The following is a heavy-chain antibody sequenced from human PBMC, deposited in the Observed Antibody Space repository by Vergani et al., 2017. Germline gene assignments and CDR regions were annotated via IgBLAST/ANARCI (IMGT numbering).Heavy chain of an antibody. Sequence: EAQLVESGGGAVKPGGSLRLSCTASGISFSNYTINWVRQAPGKGLEWVASISSSSAYIDYVDSIKGRFTISRDNAKRSVFLQMNSLRAEDTAVYYCARTGEWMRSNNGPPDYVFALDVWGKGTTVIVSS. CDR1: GISFSNYT. J-gene: IGHJ6*04. D-gene: IGHD3-10*01. CDR3: ARTGEWMRSNNGPPDYVFALDV. CDR2: ISSSSAYI. V-gene: IGHV3-21*02.